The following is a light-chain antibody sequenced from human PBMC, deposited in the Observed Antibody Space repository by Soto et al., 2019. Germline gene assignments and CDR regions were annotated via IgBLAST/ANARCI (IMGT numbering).Light chain of an antibody. CDR3: QQYDNWPWT. V-gene: IGKV3-20*01. CDR1: QSVSSSY. CDR2: GAS. Sequence: EIVLPQSPGTLSLSAGERATLSCRASQSVSSSYLAWYQQKPGQAPRLLIYGASSRATGIPDRFSGSGSGTDFTLTISSLQSEDFAVYYCQQYDNWPWTFGQGTKVDIK. J-gene: IGKJ1*01.